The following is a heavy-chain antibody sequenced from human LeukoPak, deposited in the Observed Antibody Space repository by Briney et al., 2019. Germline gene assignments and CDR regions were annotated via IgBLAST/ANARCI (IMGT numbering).Heavy chain of an antibody. J-gene: IGHJ4*02. Sequence: SETLSLACTVSGGSISSYYWNWLRQSPGKGLEWIGYIYYSGGTKYNPSLKSRVTISLDLSKSQFSLKLSSVFAADTAIYYCARGTDDHKFDFWGQGALVTVSS. CDR2: IYYSGGT. D-gene: IGHD5-24*01. V-gene: IGHV4-59*01. CDR3: ARGTDDHKFDF. CDR1: GGSISSYY.